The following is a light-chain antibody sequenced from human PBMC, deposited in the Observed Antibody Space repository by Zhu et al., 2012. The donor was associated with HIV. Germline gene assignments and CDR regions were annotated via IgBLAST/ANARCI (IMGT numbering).Light chain of an antibody. CDR2: AAS. J-gene: IGKJ2*01. V-gene: IGKV1-6*01. CDR1: QGIRDD. Sequence: AVQMTQSPSSLSASVGDRVTITCRASQGIRDDLGWYQQEPGKAPKLLIYAASNLHSGVPSRFSGRGSGTDFSLTITSLQPEDFATYYCLQDYFYPRTFGQGTKLEIK. CDR3: LQDYFYPRT.